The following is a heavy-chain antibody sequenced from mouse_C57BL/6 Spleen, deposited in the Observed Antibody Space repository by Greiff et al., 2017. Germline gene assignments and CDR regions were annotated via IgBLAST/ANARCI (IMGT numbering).Heavy chain of an antibody. V-gene: IGHV1-82*01. CDR1: GYAFSSSW. CDR2: IYPGDGDT. CDR3: ARYAVVADYYAMDY. J-gene: IGHJ4*01. Sequence: VQLQQSGPELVKPGASVKISCKASGYAFSSSWMNWVKQRPGKGLEWIGRIYPGDGDTNYNGKFKGKATLTADKSSSTAYMQLSSLTSEDSAVYFCARYAVVADYYAMDYWGQGTSVTVSS. D-gene: IGHD1-1*01.